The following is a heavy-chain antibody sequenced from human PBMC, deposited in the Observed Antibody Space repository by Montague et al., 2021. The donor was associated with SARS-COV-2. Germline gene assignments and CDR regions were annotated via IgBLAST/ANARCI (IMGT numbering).Heavy chain of an antibody. CDR3: VRGGDYTDYGRVDY. J-gene: IGHJ4*02. Sequence: SETLSLTCSFSGGSISTGSYYWGWIRQPPRKGLEWIGSIYYSGDTYYNPSLKSRVTISVDTSKNQFSLRLSSVTAADTAVYYCVRGGDYTDYGRVDYWGQGTLAIVSS. D-gene: IGHD4-11*01. V-gene: IGHV4-39*01. CDR2: IYYSGDT. CDR1: GGSISTGSYY.